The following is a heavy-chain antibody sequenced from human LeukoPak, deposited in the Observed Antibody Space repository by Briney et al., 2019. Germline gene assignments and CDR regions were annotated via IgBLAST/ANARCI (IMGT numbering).Heavy chain of an antibody. J-gene: IGHJ5*02. Sequence: PSETLSLTCTVSGGSISSGDYYWRWIRQPPGKGLEWIGYIYYSGSTNYNPSLKSRVTISVDTSKNQFSLKLSSVTAADTAVYYCARDAGGSSTKIDPWGQGTLVTVSS. D-gene: IGHD2-2*01. CDR3: ARDAGGSSTKIDP. CDR2: IYYSGST. V-gene: IGHV4-61*08. CDR1: GGSISSGDYY.